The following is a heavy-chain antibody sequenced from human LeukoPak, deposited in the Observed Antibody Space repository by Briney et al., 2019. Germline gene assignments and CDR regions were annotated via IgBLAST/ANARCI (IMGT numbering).Heavy chain of an antibody. CDR3: ARRDYGSGSFFGIDY. CDR1: GFIVSDNY. D-gene: IGHD3-10*01. J-gene: IGHJ4*02. Sequence: GGSLRLSCAASGFIVSDNYVNWVRQAPGKGLEWVSIIYSGGRTYYADSVKGRFTISRDNARNSLYLQMNSLRDEDTAVYYCARRDYGSGSFFGIDYWGQGTLVTVSS. CDR2: IYSGGRT. V-gene: IGHV3-53*01.